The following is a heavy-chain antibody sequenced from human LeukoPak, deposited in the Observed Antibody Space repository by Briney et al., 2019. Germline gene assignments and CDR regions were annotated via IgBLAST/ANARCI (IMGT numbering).Heavy chain of an antibody. CDR1: GFTFSSYA. J-gene: IGHJ4*02. D-gene: IGHD6-13*01. V-gene: IGHV3-30*04. CDR3: ARVSDPKIAAAGLDY. Sequence: GGSLRLSCAASGFTFSSYAMHWVRQAPGKGLEWVAVISYDGSNKYYADSVKGRFTISRDSSKNTLYLQMNSLRAEDTAVYYCARVSDPKIAAAGLDYWGQGTLVTVSS. CDR2: ISYDGSNK.